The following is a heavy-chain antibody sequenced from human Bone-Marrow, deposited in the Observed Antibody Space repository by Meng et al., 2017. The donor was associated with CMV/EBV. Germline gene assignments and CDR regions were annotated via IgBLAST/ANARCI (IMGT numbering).Heavy chain of an antibody. CDR1: GFTFSSYA. D-gene: IGHD3-16*02. CDR2: ISGSGGST. Sequence: GESLKISCAASGFTFSSYAMSWVRQAPGKGLEWVSAISGSGGSTYYADSVKGRFTISRDNSKNTLYLQMNSLRAEDTAVYYCAKVDYDYVWGSYRSAKSGYDYCGQGTLVTVSS. V-gene: IGHV3-23*01. J-gene: IGHJ4*02. CDR3: AKVDYDYVWGSYRSAKSGYDY.